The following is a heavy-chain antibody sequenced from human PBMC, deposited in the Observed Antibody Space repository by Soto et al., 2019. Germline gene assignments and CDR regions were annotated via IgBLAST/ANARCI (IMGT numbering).Heavy chain of an antibody. CDR1: GGSISSYY. CDR3: ARDFLVGKTRTWGMDA. CDR2: IYYSGST. Sequence: SETLSLTCTVSGGSISSYYWSWIRQPPGKGLEWIGYIYYSGSTNYNPSLKSRVTISVDTSKNQFSLKLSSVTAADTAVYYCARDFLVGKTRTWGMDAWGKGTTVTVSS. D-gene: IGHD2-2*01. J-gene: IGHJ6*04. V-gene: IGHV4-59*01.